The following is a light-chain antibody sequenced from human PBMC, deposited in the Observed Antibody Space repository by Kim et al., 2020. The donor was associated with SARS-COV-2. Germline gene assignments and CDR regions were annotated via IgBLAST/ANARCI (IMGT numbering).Light chain of an antibody. CDR3: QSYDRSNWV. J-gene: IGLJ3*02. V-gene: IGLV6-57*04. CDR1: SGSIASNY. Sequence: NFMLTQPHSVSESPGKTVTISCTRSSGSIASNYVQWYQQRPGSAPTTVIYEDNQRPSGVPDRFSGSIDSSSNSASLTIAGLKHEDEADYYCQSYDRSNWVFGGGTKLTVL. CDR2: EDN.